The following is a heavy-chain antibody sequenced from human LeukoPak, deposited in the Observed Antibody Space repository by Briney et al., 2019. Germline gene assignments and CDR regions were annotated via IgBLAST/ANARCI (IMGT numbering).Heavy chain of an antibody. CDR2: ISYSGST. D-gene: IGHD6-6*01. V-gene: IGHV4-59*08. CDR3: ARRLSNLAARQNWFDP. J-gene: IGHJ5*02. Sequence: SETLSLTCTVSGGSISSYYWSWIRQSPGRGLEWIGYISYSGSTNYNPSLKTRVTMSLDTSKNQFSLRLSSVTAADTAVYYCARRLSNLAARQNWFDPWGQGTLVTVSS. CDR1: GGSISSYY.